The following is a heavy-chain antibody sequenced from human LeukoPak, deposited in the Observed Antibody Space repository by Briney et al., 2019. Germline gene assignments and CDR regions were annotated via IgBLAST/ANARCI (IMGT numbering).Heavy chain of an antibody. Sequence: TGGSLRLSCAVSGFSFSDHWMNWVRQAPGKGPEWVANINQDGREKYYVDSVKGRFTISRDNAKNSLYLQMNSLRVEDTAVYYCARDHTVAGIVLDLWGQGTLVAVSS. D-gene: IGHD6-19*01. CDR1: GFSFSDHW. V-gene: IGHV3-7*01. J-gene: IGHJ5*02. CDR2: INQDGREK. CDR3: ARDHTVAGIVLDL.